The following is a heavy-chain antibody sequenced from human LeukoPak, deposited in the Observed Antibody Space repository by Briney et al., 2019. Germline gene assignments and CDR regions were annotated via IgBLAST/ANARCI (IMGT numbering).Heavy chain of an antibody. V-gene: IGHV4-4*02. J-gene: IGHJ4*02. CDR2: IYYSGST. D-gene: IGHD2-15*01. CDR1: GGSISSSNW. CDR3: ARDTWSGSSGYRRYMIDY. Sequence: PSGTLSLTCAVSGGSISSSNWWSGARQPPGKGLEWIGEIYYSGSTNYNSSLKSRVTISVDKSKNQFSVKLSSVTAADTAVYFCARDTWSGSSGYRRYMIDYWGQGTLVTVSS.